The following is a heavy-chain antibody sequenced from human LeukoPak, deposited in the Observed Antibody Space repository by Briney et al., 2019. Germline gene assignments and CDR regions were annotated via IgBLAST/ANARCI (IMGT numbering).Heavy chain of an antibody. CDR3: VTDGGQLPYFTY. J-gene: IGHJ1*01. CDR2: IKKKTDRRTT. Sequence: ARSRRLSCAAAGFTFPNAWIYWVRQAPGKGLEWVGRIKKKTDRRTTDYAAPVEGRFTISRDDSRNTVYLQMDSLKTEDTAVYYCVTDGGQLPYFTYWGQGTLVTVSS. V-gene: IGHV3-15*01. CDR1: GFTFPNAW. D-gene: IGHD3-3*01.